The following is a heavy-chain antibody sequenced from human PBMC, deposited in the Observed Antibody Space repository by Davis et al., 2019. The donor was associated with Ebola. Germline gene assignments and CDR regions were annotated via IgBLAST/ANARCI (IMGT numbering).Heavy chain of an antibody. Sequence: GESLKISCAASGFTFSSYGMHWVRQAPGKGLEWVAVIWYDGSNKYYADSVKGRFTISRDNSKNTLYLQMNSLRAEDTAVYYCARERYYDYVWGSYRPYYFDYWGQGTLVTVSS. J-gene: IGHJ4*02. CDR1: GFTFSSYG. V-gene: IGHV3-33*01. D-gene: IGHD3-16*02. CDR3: ARERYYDYVWGSYRPYYFDY. CDR2: IWYDGSNK.